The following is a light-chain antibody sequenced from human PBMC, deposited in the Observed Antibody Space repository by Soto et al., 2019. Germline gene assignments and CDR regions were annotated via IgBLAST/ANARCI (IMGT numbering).Light chain of an antibody. CDR2: AAS. V-gene: IGKV1-6*01. CDR3: LQDYSYPWT. Sequence: AIQLTQSPSSLSASVGDRVTITCRASQGIRNDLGWYQQKPGKAPKVLIYAASSLQSGVPSRLSGSASGTDFTLTISSLQPEDFETYYCLQDYSYPWTFGQGTKVDIK. CDR1: QGIRND. J-gene: IGKJ1*01.